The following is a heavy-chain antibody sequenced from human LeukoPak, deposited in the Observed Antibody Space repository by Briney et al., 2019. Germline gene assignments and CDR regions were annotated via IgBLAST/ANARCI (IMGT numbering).Heavy chain of an antibody. CDR2: IYYSGST. CDR3: ARGMQQLYHFDS. J-gene: IGHJ4*02. Sequence: KPSETLSLTCAVSGGSISSYYWGWIRQPPGKGLEWIGYIYYSGSTNYNPSLKSRVTISVDTSKNQFSLKLLSVTAADTAVYYCARGMQQLYHFDSWGRGTLVTVSS. CDR1: GGSISSYY. D-gene: IGHD6-13*01. V-gene: IGHV4-59*01.